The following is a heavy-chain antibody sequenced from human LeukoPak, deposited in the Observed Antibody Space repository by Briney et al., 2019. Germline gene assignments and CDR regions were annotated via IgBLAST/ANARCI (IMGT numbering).Heavy chain of an antibody. Sequence: ASVKVSCQASGYTFTSYGISWVRQAPGQGLEWMGWISAYNGNTNYAQKFQGRVTMTRDTSISTAYMELSRLRSDDTAVYYCARDAEMATIPFDYWGQGTLVTVSS. D-gene: IGHD5-24*01. V-gene: IGHV1-18*01. CDR1: GYTFTSYG. CDR2: ISAYNGNT. CDR3: ARDAEMATIPFDY. J-gene: IGHJ4*02.